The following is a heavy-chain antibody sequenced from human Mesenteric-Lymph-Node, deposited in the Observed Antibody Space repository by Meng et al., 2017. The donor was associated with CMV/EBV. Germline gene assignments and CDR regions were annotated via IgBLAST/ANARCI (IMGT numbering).Heavy chain of an antibody. CDR3: ARQTNWNDAYFDY. Sequence: GSLRLSCTVSGGSISGYYWSWIRQPPGKGLEWIGYISYSGSTNYNPSLKSRVTISVDTSKNQFSLRLSSVTAADTAVYYCARQTNWNDAYFDYWGQGTLVTVSS. J-gene: IGHJ4*02. D-gene: IGHD1-1*01. V-gene: IGHV4-59*01. CDR2: ISYSGST. CDR1: GGSISGYY.